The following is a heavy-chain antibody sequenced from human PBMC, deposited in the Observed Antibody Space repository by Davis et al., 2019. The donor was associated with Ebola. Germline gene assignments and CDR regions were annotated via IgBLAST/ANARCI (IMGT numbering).Heavy chain of an antibody. V-gene: IGHV3-73*01. CDR3: ARVSISGCPDY. Sequence: GGSLRLSCAASGFTFSGSAMHWVRQASGKGLEWVGRIRSKANSYATAYAASVKGRFTISRDNSKNTLYLQMNSLRAEDTAVYYCARVSISGCPDYWGQGTLVTVSS. D-gene: IGHD6-19*01. CDR2: IRSKANSYAT. CDR1: GFTFSGSA. J-gene: IGHJ4*02.